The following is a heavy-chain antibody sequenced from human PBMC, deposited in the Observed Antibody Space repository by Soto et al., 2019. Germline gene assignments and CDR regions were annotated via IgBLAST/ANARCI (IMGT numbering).Heavy chain of an antibody. Sequence: QVQLVESGGGVVQPGRSLRLSCAASGFTFSNYAMHWVRQAPGKGLEWVSVISYDGYNKYYGDSVKGRFTISRDDSKNTLYLRMNRLRGENTAVYYCARDSEVPTPGGYFDYWGQGTVVSVSS. J-gene: IGHJ4*02. CDR3: ARDSEVPTPGGYFDY. CDR2: ISYDGYNK. CDR1: GFTFSNYA. D-gene: IGHD4-4*01. V-gene: IGHV3-30-3*01.